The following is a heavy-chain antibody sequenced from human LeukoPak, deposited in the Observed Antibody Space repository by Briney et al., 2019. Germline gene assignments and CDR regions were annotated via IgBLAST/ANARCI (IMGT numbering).Heavy chain of an antibody. CDR3: ARSPRIVVATDACAI. V-gene: IGHV1-2*02. CDR1: GYTFTGYY. CDR2: INPNSGGT. D-gene: IGHD1-26*01. Sequence: ASVKVSCKASGYTFTGYYMHWVRQAPGQGLEWMGWINPNSGGTNYAQKFQGRVTMTRGTSISTAYMELSRLRSDDTAVYYCARSPRIVVATDACAIWRQGTMVSVCS. J-gene: IGHJ3*02.